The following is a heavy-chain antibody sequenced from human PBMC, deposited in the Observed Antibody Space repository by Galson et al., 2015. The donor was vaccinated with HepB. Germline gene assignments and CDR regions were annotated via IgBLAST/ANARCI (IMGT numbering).Heavy chain of an antibody. J-gene: IGHJ4*02. Sequence: SLRLSCAASGFTFSSYAMSWVRQAPGKGLEWVSAISGSGGSTYYADSVKGRFTISRDNSKNTLYLQMNNLRAEDTAVYYCAEGAIVVVNEPYYFDYWGQGTLVTVSS. CDR3: AEGAIVVVNEPYYFDY. CDR1: GFTFSSYA. D-gene: IGHD3-22*01. V-gene: IGHV3-23*01. CDR2: ISGSGGST.